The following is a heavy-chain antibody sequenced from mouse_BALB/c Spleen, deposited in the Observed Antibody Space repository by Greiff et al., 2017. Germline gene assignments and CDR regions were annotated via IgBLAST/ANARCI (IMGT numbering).Heavy chain of an antibody. CDR2: ISSGSSTI. J-gene: IGHJ3*01. D-gene: IGHD1-2*01. V-gene: IGHV5-17*02. CDR3: AREGAHYYGYPAWFAY. CDR1: GFTFSSFG. Sequence: EVKLVESGGGLVQPGGSRKLSCAASGFTFSSFGMHWVRQAPEKGLEWVAYISSGSSTIYYADTVKGRFTISRDNPKNTLFLQMTSLRSEDTAMYYCAREGAHYYGYPAWFAYWGQGTLVTVSA.